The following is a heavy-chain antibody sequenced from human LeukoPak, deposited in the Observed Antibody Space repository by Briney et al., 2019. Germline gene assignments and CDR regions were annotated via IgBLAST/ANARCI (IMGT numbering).Heavy chain of an antibody. D-gene: IGHD7-27*01. Sequence: SETLSLTCTVSGGSINNFFWSWIRQPPGKGLEWIGYVYYSGSTNYNPSLKGRLTMSVDTSKNQFSLKLTSVTAADAAVYFCARSTDTWAQWGQGTLVTVS. CDR3: ARSTDTWAQ. CDR1: GGSINNFF. J-gene: IGHJ4*02. CDR2: VYYSGST. V-gene: IGHV4-59*08.